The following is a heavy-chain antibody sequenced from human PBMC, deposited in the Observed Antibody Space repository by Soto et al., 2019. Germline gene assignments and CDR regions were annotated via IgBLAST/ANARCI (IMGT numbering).Heavy chain of an antibody. J-gene: IGHJ4*02. D-gene: IGHD1-26*01. CDR3: ARKISIVGYFDY. CDR1: EFTFSNYA. V-gene: IGHV3-23*01. Sequence: GGSLRLSCAASEFTFSNYAMSWVRQAPGKGLEWVSSISDNGGTTYYADSVKGRFTISRDNSKNTLYLQMNSLRAEDTAVYYCARKISIVGYFDYWGQGTLVTVSS. CDR2: ISDNGGTT.